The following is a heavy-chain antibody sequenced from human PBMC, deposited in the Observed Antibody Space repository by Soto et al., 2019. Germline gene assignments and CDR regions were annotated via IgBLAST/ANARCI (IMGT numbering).Heavy chain of an antibody. V-gene: IGHV3-23*01. Sequence: PGGSLRLSCAASGFTFSSYAMSWVRQAPGKGLEWVSAISGSGGSTYYADSVKGRFTISRDNSKNTLYLQMNSLRAEDTAVYYCAKADTAMVFPPNWFDPWGQGTLVTVSS. D-gene: IGHD5-18*01. J-gene: IGHJ5*02. CDR2: ISGSGGST. CDR1: GFTFSSYA. CDR3: AKADTAMVFPPNWFDP.